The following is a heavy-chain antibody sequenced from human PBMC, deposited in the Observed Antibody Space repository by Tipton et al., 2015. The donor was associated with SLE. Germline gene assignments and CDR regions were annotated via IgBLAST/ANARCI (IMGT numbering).Heavy chain of an antibody. Sequence: GLVKPSETLSLTCTVSGGSISSSSYYWDWIRQPPGKGLEWIGNIYYSGSTYYSPSPKSRVTISIDTSKNRFSLKLNSVTAADTAVYYCARRITISHLFDYWGQGSLVTVSS. J-gene: IGHJ4*02. CDR2: IYYSGST. CDR1: GGSISSSSYY. CDR3: ARRITISHLFDY. V-gene: IGHV4-39*07. D-gene: IGHD3-3*01.